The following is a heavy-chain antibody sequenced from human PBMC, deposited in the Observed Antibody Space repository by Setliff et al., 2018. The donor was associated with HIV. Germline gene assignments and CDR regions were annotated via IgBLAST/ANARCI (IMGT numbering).Heavy chain of an antibody. CDR3: ARERDSNGYQFDY. CDR1: GFTFTNYA. CDR2: INVDSGNT. J-gene: IGHJ4*02. Sequence: GASVKVSCKASGFTFTNYAIHWVRQAPGQRLEWMGWINVDSGNTKYLQDLQGRVTITKDRSASTAYMEVSNLRSEDMAVYYCARERDSNGYQFDYWGRGTLVT. D-gene: IGHD3-22*01. V-gene: IGHV1-3*03.